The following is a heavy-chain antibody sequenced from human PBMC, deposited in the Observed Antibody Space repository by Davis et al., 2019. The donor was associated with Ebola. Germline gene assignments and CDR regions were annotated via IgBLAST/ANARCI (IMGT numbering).Heavy chain of an antibody. CDR1: GYTFTSYG. D-gene: IGHD4-11*01. CDR3: ARALTTHYYYYMDV. J-gene: IGHJ6*03. CDR2: ISGYNGNT. Sequence: ASVKVSCKASGYTFTSYGISWVRQAPGQGLEWMGWISGYNGNTNYAQKLQGRVTMTTDTSTSTAYMELRSLRSDDTAVYYCARALTTHYYYYMDVWGKGTTVTVSS. V-gene: IGHV1-18*01.